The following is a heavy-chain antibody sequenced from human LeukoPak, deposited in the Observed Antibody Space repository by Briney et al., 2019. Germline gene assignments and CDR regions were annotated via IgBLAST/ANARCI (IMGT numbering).Heavy chain of an antibody. D-gene: IGHD2-2*01. CDR1: GYTLTELS. Sequence: ASVKVSCKVSGYTLTELSMHWVRQAPGKGLEWMGGFDPEDGETIYAQKFQGRVTMTEDTSTDTAYMELSSLRSEDTAVYYCARDDCSSIRCFSSRYLDLWGRGTLVTVSS. CDR2: FDPEDGET. J-gene: IGHJ2*01. V-gene: IGHV1-24*01. CDR3: ARDDCSSIRCFSSRYLDL.